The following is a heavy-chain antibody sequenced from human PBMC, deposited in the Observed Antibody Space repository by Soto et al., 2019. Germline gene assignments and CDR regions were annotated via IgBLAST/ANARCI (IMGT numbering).Heavy chain of an antibody. V-gene: IGHV3-74*01. CDR3: ARPGEYRSLVDY. CDR2: INSEGSST. CDR1: GFTFTSYW. J-gene: IGHJ4*02. D-gene: IGHD7-27*01. Sequence: EVQLVESGGGLVQPGGSLRLSCAASGFTFTSYWMHWVRQAPGKGLVWVSRINSEGSSTNYADSVKGRFTISRDNAKNTLYLQMNSLRVEDTALYYCARPGEYRSLVDYWGQGTLVTVSS.